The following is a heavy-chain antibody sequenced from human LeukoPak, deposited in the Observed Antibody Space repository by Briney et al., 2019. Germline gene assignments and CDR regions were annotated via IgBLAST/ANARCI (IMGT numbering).Heavy chain of an antibody. CDR1: GGTFSSYA. CDR2: IIPIFGTA. Sequence: SVKVSCKASGGTFSSYAISWVRQAPGQGLEWMGGIIPIFGTANYAQKFQGRVTITADESTSTAYMELSSLRSEDTAVYYCARDRWERRESDAFDIWGQGTMVTVSS. CDR3: ARDRWERRESDAFDI. D-gene: IGHD1-26*01. V-gene: IGHV1-69*13. J-gene: IGHJ3*02.